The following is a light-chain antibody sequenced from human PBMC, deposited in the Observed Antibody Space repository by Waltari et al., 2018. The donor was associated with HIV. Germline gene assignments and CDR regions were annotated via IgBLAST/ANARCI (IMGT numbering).Light chain of an antibody. J-gene: IGLJ2*01. V-gene: IGLV2-14*03. CDR3: SSYTGHIAL. Sequence: QSALTQPASVSGSPGQSITISCTGTSNDVGTFTYVSWYQQHPGKAPKVIIYDVNNLPPGVSNLFSGSKSGITAALTIAGRRIEDEADYYCSSYTGHIALFGGGTKLTVL. CDR1: SNDVGTFTY. CDR2: DVN.